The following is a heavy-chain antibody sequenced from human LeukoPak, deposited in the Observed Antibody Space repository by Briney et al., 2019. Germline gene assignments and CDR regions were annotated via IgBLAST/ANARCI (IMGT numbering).Heavy chain of an antibody. J-gene: IGHJ4*02. D-gene: IGHD6-19*01. CDR1: GYTFTGYY. V-gene: IGHV1-2*02. CDR3: ARPIRYSSGWYGY. CDR2: INPNSGGT. Sequence: ASVKDSCKASGYTFTGYYMHWVRQAPGQGLAWMGWINPNSGGTNYAQKFQGRVTMTRDTSISTAYMELSRLRSDDTAVYYCARPIRYSSGWYGYWGQGTLVTVSS.